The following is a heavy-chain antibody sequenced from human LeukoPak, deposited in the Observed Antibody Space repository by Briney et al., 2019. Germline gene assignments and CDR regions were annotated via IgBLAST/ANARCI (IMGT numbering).Heavy chain of an antibody. Sequence: KTSETLSLTRTVSGGSISSYYWSWIRQPPGKGLEWIGYIYYSGSTNYNPSLKSRVTISVDTSKNQFSLKLSSVTAADTAVYYCARGVYSSSWIGAEYFQHWGQGTLVTVSS. J-gene: IGHJ1*01. CDR3: ARGVYSSSWIGAEYFQH. CDR1: GGSISSYY. D-gene: IGHD6-13*01. V-gene: IGHV4-59*01. CDR2: IYYSGST.